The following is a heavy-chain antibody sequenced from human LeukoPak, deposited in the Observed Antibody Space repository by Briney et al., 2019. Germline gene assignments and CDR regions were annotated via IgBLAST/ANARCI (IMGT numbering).Heavy chain of an antibody. CDR2: INHSGST. Sequence: SETLSLTCAVYGGSFIGYYWSWIRQPPGKGLEWIGEINHSGSTNYNPSLKSRVTISVDTSKNQFSLKLSSVTAADTAVYYCASGYSGSFTGNYYYYMDVWGKGTTVTVSS. J-gene: IGHJ6*03. CDR3: ASGYSGSFTGNYYYYMDV. V-gene: IGHV4-34*01. CDR1: GGSFIGYY. D-gene: IGHD1-26*01.